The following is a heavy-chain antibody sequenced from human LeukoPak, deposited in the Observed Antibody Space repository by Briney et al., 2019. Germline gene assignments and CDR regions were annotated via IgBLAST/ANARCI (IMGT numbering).Heavy chain of an antibody. J-gene: IGHJ3*02. D-gene: IGHD6-25*01. CDR1: GHTFTRYY. V-gene: IGHV1-46*01. CDR3: ATGSRVFACDI. CDR2: INPSGGST. Sequence: GASVKVSCKASGHTFTRYYLHWVRQAPGQGLEWVGIINPSGGSTNYAQKFQGRVTMTRDTSTSTVYMELSSLRSDDTAVYYCATGSRVFACDIWGQGTMVTVSS.